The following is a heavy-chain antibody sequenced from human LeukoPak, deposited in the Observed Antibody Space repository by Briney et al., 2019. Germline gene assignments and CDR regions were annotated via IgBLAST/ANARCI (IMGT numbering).Heavy chain of an antibody. J-gene: IGHJ4*02. CDR1: GYTFTGYY. CDR3: ARGHPLYCSSTSCYTGLDY. CDR2: INPNSGGT. Sequence: ASVKVSCKASGYTFTGYYMHWVRHAPGQGLEWMGWINPNSGGTNYAQKFQGRVTMTRDTSISTAYMELSRLRSDDTAVYYCARGHPLYCSSTSCYTGLDYWGQGTLVTVSS. D-gene: IGHD2-2*01. V-gene: IGHV1-2*02.